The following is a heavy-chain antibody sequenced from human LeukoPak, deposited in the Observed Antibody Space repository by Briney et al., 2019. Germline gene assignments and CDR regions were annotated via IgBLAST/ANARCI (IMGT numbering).Heavy chain of an antibody. Sequence: SQTLSLTCAISGDSVSSEGAAWNWIRQSPSRGLEWLGRTYYRSKWYNDYAVSVKSRITMNPDTSKNQFSLQLNSVTPEDTAVYYCARALDASMVGAFDIWGQGTMVTVSS. J-gene: IGHJ3*02. CDR2: TYYRSKWYN. V-gene: IGHV6-1*01. CDR1: GDSVSSEGAA. D-gene: IGHD5-18*01. CDR3: ARALDASMVGAFDI.